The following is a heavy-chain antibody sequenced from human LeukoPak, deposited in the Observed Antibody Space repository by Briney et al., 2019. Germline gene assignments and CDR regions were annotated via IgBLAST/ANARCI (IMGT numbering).Heavy chain of an antibody. CDR1: GGTFSSYA. D-gene: IGHD3-22*01. J-gene: IGHJ4*02. CDR3: ARGYYDSSGYSAEYDY. Sequence: SVTVSCTASGGTFSSYAISWVRQAPGQGLEWMGGIIPIFSTANYAQKFQGRVTITADESTSTAYMELSSLRSEDTAVYYCARGYYDSSGYSAEYDYWGQGTLVTVSS. CDR2: IIPIFSTA. V-gene: IGHV1-69*01.